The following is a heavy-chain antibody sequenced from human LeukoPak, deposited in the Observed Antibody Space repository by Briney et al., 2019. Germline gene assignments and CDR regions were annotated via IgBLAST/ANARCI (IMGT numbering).Heavy chain of an antibody. J-gene: IGHJ6*03. V-gene: IGHV4-4*07. D-gene: IGHD2-15*01. CDR3: ARDGCGGSCFHYYYYYMDV. CDR2: IYTSGST. Sequence: SETLSLTCTVSGGSISSYYWCWIRQPAGKGLEWIGRIYTSGSTNYNPSLKSRVTMSVDTSKNQVSLKLSSVTAADTAVYYCARDGCGGSCFHYYYYYMDVWGKGTTVTISS. CDR1: GGSISSYY.